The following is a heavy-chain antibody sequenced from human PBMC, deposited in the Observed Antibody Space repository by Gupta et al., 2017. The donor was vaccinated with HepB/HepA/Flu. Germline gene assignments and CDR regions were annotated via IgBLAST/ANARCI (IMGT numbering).Heavy chain of an antibody. CDR1: GFTASSDY. D-gene: IGHD1-14*01. Sequence: DVHLVESGGGLAQPGGSLRLSCAASGFTASSDYMSWVRQAPGKGLEWVSVIYRDDYTYHAGSVKGRFSISRDNSKNTLYLQMNRLRLDDTAVYYCARDPGLPNGFIVWGQGTTVTVSS. CDR2: IYRDDYT. V-gene: IGHV3-66*01. J-gene: IGHJ6*02. CDR3: ARDPGLPNGFIV.